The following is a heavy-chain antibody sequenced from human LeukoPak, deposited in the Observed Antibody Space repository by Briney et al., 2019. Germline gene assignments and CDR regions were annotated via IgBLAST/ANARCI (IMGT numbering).Heavy chain of an antibody. D-gene: IGHD3-22*01. J-gene: IGHJ4*02. CDR1: GGYFSCYY. CDR3: ARVNSGSSGSYYFDY. V-gene: IGHV4-34*01. CDR2: INHSGST. Sequence: PSDTLSHTYAVYGGYFSCYYWSWIRQPPGKGLEWIGEINHSGSTNYNPSLKSRVTISVDTSKNQFSLKLSSVTAADTAVYYCARVNSGSSGSYYFDYWGQGTLVTVSS.